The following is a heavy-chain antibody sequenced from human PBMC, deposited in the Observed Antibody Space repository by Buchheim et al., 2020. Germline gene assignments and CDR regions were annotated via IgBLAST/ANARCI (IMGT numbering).Heavy chain of an antibody. CDR3: AGYYYYYYGMDV. Sequence: EVQLVESGGGLVQPGGSLRLSCAASGFTFSSYWVSWVRQAPGKGLEWVANIKQDGSEKYYVDSVKGRFTISRDNAKNSLYLQMNSLRAEDTAVYYCAGYYYYYYGMDVWGQGTT. CDR1: GFTFSSYW. CDR2: IKQDGSEK. V-gene: IGHV3-7*02. J-gene: IGHJ6*02. D-gene: IGHD2-15*01.